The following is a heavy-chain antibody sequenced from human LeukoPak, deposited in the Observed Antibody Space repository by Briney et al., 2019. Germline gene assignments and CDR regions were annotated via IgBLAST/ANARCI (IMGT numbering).Heavy chain of an antibody. D-gene: IGHD3-10*01. Sequence: SQTLSLTCAISGDSVSSNSAAWNWIRQSPSRGLEWLGRTYYRSKWYNDYAVSVKCRITINPDTSKNQFSLQLNSVTPEDTAVYYCASALLLWFGESHPYGMDVWGQGTTVTVSS. CDR3: ASALLLWFGESHPYGMDV. CDR1: GDSVSSNSAA. J-gene: IGHJ6*02. V-gene: IGHV6-1*01. CDR2: TYYRSKWYN.